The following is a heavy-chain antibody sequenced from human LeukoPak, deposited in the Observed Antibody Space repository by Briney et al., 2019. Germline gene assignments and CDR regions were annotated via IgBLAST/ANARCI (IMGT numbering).Heavy chain of an antibody. D-gene: IGHD6-6*01. V-gene: IGHV1-18*01. Sequence: ASVKVSCKASGYTFTSYAMNWVRQAPGQGLEWMGWISAYNGNTNYAQKLQGRVTMTTDTSTSTAYMELRSLRSEDTAVYYCARSPQAAPFAFDYWGQGTLVTVSS. CDR2: ISAYNGNT. J-gene: IGHJ4*02. CDR1: GYTFTSYA. CDR3: ARSPQAAPFAFDY.